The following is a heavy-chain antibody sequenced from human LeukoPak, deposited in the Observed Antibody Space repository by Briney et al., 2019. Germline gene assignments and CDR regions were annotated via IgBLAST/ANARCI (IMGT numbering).Heavy chain of an antibody. V-gene: IGHV3-33*05. CDR1: GFSFSRYG. CDR3: ARWNGGNSVDYFDC. D-gene: IGHD4-23*01. J-gene: IGHJ4*02. CDR2: TAYDGSVE. Sequence: GRSLRLSCAASGFSFSRYGMHWVRQAPGKGLEWVALTAYDGSVEYYADSVKGRFTISRDNSRNTLYLQMNSLRADDTGVYYCARWNGGNSVDYFDCWGQGTLITVSS.